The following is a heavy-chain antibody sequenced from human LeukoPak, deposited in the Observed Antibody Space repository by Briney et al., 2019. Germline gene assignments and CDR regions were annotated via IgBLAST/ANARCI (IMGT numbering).Heavy chain of an antibody. J-gene: IGHJ5*02. D-gene: IGHD5-24*01. CDR3: ATGRWLQPFDP. Sequence: ATVNISYKFSGYTFPDYYLHGVQQAPGRGREGVGLDDPEDGQTIYAQKFHGRVTIHAHTSTDPAYMELSSLRSEDTAVYYCATGRWLQPFDPWGQGTLVTVSS. V-gene: IGHV1-69-2*01. CDR2: DDPEDGQT. CDR1: GYTFPDYY.